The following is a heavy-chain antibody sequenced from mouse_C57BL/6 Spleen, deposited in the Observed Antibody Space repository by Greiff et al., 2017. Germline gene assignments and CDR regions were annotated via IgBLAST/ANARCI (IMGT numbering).Heavy chain of an antibody. CDR1: GYTFTSYW. V-gene: IGHV1-64*01. CDR2: IHPNSGST. D-gene: IGHD2-2*01. J-gene: IGHJ4*01. CDR3: AKNERLRRDGDYAMDY. Sequence: QVQLKQPGAELVKPGASVKLSCKASGYTFTSYWMHWVKQRPGQGLEWIGMIHPNSGSTNYNEKFKSKATLTVDKSSSTAYMQLSSLTSEDSAVYYCAKNERLRRDGDYAMDYWGQGTSVTVSS.